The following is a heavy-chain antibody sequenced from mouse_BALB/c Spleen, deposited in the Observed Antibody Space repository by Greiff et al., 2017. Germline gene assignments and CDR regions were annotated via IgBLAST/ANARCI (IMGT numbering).Heavy chain of an antibody. V-gene: IGHV5-9-3*01. Sequence: EVHLVESGGGLVKPGGSLKLSCAASGFTFSSYAMSWVRQTPEKRLEWVATISSGGSYTYYPDSVKGRFTISRDNAKNTLYLQMSSLRSEDTAMYYCARSYGNHKDFDYWGQGTLVTVSA. CDR3: ARSYGNHKDFDY. CDR2: ISSGGSYT. D-gene: IGHD2-1*01. J-gene: IGHJ3*01. CDR1: GFTFSSYA.